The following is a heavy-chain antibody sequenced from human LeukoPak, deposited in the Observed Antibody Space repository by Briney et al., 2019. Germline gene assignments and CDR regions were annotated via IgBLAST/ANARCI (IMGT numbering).Heavy chain of an antibody. CDR1: GFAFGSYA. Sequence: GTSLRLSCEASGFAFGSYAMHWVRQAPGRGLEWVAVISHDGDNTNSGESVRGRFTLSRDNLKNTLYLQINSLRGEDRALYYCARAPREGFSGSYHDFWGQGTLVTVSS. D-gene: IGHD1-26*01. V-gene: IGHV3-30-3*01. J-gene: IGHJ4*02. CDR3: ARAPREGFSGSYHDF. CDR2: ISHDGDNT.